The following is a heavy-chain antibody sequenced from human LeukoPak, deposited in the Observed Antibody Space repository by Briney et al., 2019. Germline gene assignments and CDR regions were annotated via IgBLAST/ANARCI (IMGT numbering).Heavy chain of an antibody. CDR2: INAYNGNT. CDR3: ARDLREGPVDY. V-gene: IGHV1-18*04. Sequence: ASVKVSCKASGYTFTSYGISWVRQAPGQGREWMGWINAYNGNTNYAQKLQGRVTMTTDTSTSTAYMELRSLRSDDTAVYYCARDLREGPVDYWGQGTLVTVSS. CDR1: GYTFTSYG. J-gene: IGHJ4*02.